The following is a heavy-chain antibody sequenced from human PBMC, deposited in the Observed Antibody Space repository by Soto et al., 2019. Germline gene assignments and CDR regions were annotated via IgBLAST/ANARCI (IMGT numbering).Heavy chain of an antibody. CDR3: ARPQGTPWGDFDY. Sequence: PSETLSLTCTVSGGSISSYYWSWIRQPPGKGLEWIGYIYYSGSTNYNPSLKSRVTISVDTSKNQFSLKLSSVTAADTAVYYCARPQGTPWGDFDYWGQGTLVTVPQ. CDR2: IYYSGST. J-gene: IGHJ4*02. CDR1: GGSISSYY. D-gene: IGHD1-1*01. V-gene: IGHV4-59*08.